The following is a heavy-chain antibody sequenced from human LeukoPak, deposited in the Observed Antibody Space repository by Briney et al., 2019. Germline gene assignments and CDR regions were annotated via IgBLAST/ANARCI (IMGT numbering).Heavy chain of an antibody. D-gene: IGHD3-16*02. CDR1: GFTVSSNY. V-gene: IGHV3-53*01. CDR3: AKPYYDYVWGSYRSPED. Sequence: GGSLRLSCAASGFTVSSNYMSWVRQAPGKGLEWVSVIYSGGSTYYADSVKGRFTISRDNSKNTLYLQMNSLRAEDTAVYYCAKPYYDYVWGSYRSPEDWGQGTLVTVSS. CDR2: IYSGGST. J-gene: IGHJ4*02.